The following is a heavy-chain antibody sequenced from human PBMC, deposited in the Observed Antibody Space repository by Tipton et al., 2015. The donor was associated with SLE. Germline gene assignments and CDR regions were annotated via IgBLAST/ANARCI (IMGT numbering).Heavy chain of an antibody. V-gene: IGHV4-39*07. D-gene: IGHD1-14*01. CDR1: GGSISSSSYY. CDR3: ARGPANRNYFDY. Sequence: GLVKPSETLSLTCTVSGGSISSSSYYWGWIRQPPGKGLEWIGKINHSGSTNYNPSLKSRVTISVDTSKNQFSLKLSSVTAADTAVYYCARGPANRNYFDYWGQGTLVTVSS. CDR2: INHSGST. J-gene: IGHJ4*02.